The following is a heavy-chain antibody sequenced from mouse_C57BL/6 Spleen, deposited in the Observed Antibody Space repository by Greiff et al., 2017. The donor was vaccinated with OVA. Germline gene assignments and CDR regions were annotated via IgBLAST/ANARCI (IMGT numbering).Heavy chain of an antibody. CDR3: ARGGTTVDKRESLYYAMDY. Sequence: QVQLQQPGTELVKPGASVKLSCKASGYTFTSYWMHWVKQRPGQGLEWIGNINPSNGGTNYNEKFKSKATLTVDKSSSTAYMQLSSLTSEDSAVYYCARGGTTVDKRESLYYAMDYWGQGTSVTVSS. D-gene: IGHD1-1*01. CDR2: INPSNGGT. V-gene: IGHV1-53*01. J-gene: IGHJ4*01. CDR1: GYTFTSYW.